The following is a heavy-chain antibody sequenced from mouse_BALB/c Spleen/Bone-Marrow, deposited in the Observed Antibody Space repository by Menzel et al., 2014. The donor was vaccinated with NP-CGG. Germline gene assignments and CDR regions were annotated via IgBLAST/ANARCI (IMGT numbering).Heavy chain of an antibody. CDR2: ISSYYGDA. D-gene: IGHD2-14*01. V-gene: IGHV1-67*01. J-gene: IGHJ4*01. CDR1: GYTFTDYA. CDR3: GRSGKVRKAMDY. Sequence: QVQLQQSGAVLVRPGVSVKISCKGSGYTFTDYAVHWVKQSHTKSLEWIGLISSYYGDATYNQKFKGKATMTVDKSSSTAFLELARLASEDSDIYYCGRSGKVRKAMDYWGQGTSVTGSS.